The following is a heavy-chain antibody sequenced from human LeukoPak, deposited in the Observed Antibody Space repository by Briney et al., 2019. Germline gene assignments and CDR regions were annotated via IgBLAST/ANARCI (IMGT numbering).Heavy chain of an antibody. CDR1: GASISTYY. CDR3: ARDQTKLGANDNWFAP. D-gene: IGHD1-26*01. J-gene: IGHJ5*02. Sequence: NPSETLSLTCTVSGASISTYYWSWIRQPAGKGLEWIGRIYTSGSTSYNPSLKSRVTMSVDTSENQLSLKLSSVTAADTAVYFCARDQTKLGANDNWFAPWGQGTLVTVSS. CDR2: IYTSGST. V-gene: IGHV4-4*07.